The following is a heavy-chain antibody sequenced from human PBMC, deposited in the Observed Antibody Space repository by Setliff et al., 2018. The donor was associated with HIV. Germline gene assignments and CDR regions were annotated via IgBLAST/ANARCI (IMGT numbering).Heavy chain of an antibody. CDR3: AVGPASYSSSWHFLDY. CDR1: GFTFTTYG. D-gene: IGHD6-13*01. V-gene: IGHV1-18*01. Sequence: ASVKVSCKTSGFTFTTYGITWVRQAPGQGLEWMGWISGYNGNTNYARELQGRVTMTTDTSTSTAYMDLRSLRSDDTAGYYCAVGPASYSSSWHFLDYWGQGTLVTVSS. CDR2: ISGYNGNT. J-gene: IGHJ4*02.